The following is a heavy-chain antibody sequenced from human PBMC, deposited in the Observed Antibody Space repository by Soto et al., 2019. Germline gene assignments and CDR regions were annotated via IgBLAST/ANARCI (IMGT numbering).Heavy chain of an antibody. CDR1: GGTFSSYA. CDR2: IIPIFGTA. J-gene: IGHJ5*02. D-gene: IGHD3-3*01. CDR3: ARSYDFWSGYWGTSVWFDP. V-gene: IGHV1-69*12. Sequence: QVQLVQSGAEVKKPGSSVKVSCKASGGTFSSYAISWVRQAPGQGLEWMGGIIPIFGTANYAQKFQGRVKIPADESASTAYMELSSLRSEDTAVYYCARSYDFWSGYWGTSVWFDPWGQGTLVTVSS.